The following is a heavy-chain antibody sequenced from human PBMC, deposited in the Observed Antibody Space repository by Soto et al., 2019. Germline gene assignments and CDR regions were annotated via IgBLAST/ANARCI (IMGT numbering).Heavy chain of an antibody. Sequence: SETLSLTCTVSGGSVSSGSYYWSWIRQPPGKGLEWIGYIYYSGSTYYNPSLKSRVTISVDTSKNQFSLKLSSVTAADTAVYYCARGGEGAHAFDIWGQGTMVTVSS. D-gene: IGHD3-10*01. CDR1: GGSVSSGSYY. J-gene: IGHJ3*02. CDR2: IYYSGST. CDR3: ARGGEGAHAFDI. V-gene: IGHV4-30-4*01.